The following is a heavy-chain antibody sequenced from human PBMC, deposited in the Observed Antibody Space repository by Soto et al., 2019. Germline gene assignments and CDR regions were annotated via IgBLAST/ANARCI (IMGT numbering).Heavy chain of an antibody. V-gene: IGHV1-69*01. J-gene: IGHJ3*02. CDR3: ARETQRRITMVRGVIRGDAFDI. Sequence: QVQLVQSGAEVKKPGSSVKVSCKASGGTFSSYAISWVRQAPGQGLEWMGGIIPIFGTANYAQKFQGRVTITADESTSPAYMERISLRSEDTGVYYCARETQRRITMVRGVIRGDAFDIWGQGTMVTVSS. CDR1: GGTFSSYA. D-gene: IGHD3-10*01. CDR2: IIPIFGTA.